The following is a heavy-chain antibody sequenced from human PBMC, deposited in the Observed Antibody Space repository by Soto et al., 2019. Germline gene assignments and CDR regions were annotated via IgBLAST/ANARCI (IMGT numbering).Heavy chain of an antibody. D-gene: IGHD5-12*01. CDR1: GGSISSSSYY. Sequence: QLQLQESGPGLVKPSETLSLTCTVSGGSISSSSYYWGWIRQPPGKGLEWIGSIYYSGSTYYNPSLKSRVTISVDTSKNQFSLKLSSVTAADTAVYYCASWKEMATIRDDYWGQGTLVTVSS. CDR2: IYYSGST. V-gene: IGHV4-39*01. CDR3: ASWKEMATIRDDY. J-gene: IGHJ4*02.